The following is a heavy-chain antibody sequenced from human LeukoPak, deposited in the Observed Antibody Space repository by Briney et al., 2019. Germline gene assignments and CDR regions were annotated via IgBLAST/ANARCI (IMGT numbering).Heavy chain of an antibody. Sequence: SETLSLTCTVSGASINNNSYFWGWIRQTPGKGLEWIGSVYYSGSTYYNPSLKSQVTISVDTSKNQFSLKLSSVTAADTAVYYCARADHGDYDFWSDFDYWGQGTLVTVSS. D-gene: IGHD3-3*01. CDR1: GASINNNSYF. CDR2: VYYSGST. CDR3: ARADHGDYDFWSDFDY. J-gene: IGHJ4*02. V-gene: IGHV4-39*07.